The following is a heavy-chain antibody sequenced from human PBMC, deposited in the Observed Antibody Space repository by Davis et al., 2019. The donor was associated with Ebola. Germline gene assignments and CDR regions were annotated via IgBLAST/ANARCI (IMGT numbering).Heavy chain of an antibody. Sequence: GGSLRLSCAASGFTFSSYAMSWVRQAPGKGLEWVSAISGSGGSTYYADSVKGRFTISRDNSKNTPYLQMNSLRDEDTAVYYCARDSLGGDIVLIYFDYWGQGTLVTVSS. V-gene: IGHV3-23*01. CDR2: ISGSGGST. CDR1: GFTFSSYA. D-gene: IGHD2-8*01. CDR3: ARDSLGGDIVLIYFDY. J-gene: IGHJ4*02.